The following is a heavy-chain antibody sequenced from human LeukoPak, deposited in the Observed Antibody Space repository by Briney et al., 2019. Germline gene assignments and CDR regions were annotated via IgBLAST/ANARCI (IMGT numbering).Heavy chain of an antibody. Sequence: GGSLRLSCAASGFTFSSYAMHWVRQAPGKGLEWVAVISYDGSNKYYADSVKGRFTISRDNAKNSLYLQMNSLRAEDTAVYYCARGEGSGYDFDYWGQGTLVTVSS. CDR1: GFTFSSYA. D-gene: IGHD5-12*01. J-gene: IGHJ4*02. CDR3: ARGEGSGYDFDY. V-gene: IGHV3-30-3*01. CDR2: ISYDGSNK.